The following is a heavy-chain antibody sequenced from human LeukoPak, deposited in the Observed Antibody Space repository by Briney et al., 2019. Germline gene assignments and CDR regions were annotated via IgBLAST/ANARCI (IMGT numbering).Heavy chain of an antibody. CDR1: GGSISSYY. D-gene: IGHD3-3*01. CDR3: ARLVADTYYDFWSGRYYFDY. CDR2: IYTSGST. Sequence: SETLSLTCTVSGGSISSYYWSWIRQPPGKGLEWIGYIYTSGSTNYNPSLKSRVTISVDTSKNQFSLKLSSVTAADTAVYYCARLVADTYYDFWSGRYYFDYWGQGTLVTVSS. V-gene: IGHV4-4*09. J-gene: IGHJ4*02.